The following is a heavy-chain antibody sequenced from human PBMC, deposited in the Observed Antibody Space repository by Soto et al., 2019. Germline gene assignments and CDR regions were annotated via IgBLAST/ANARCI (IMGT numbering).Heavy chain of an antibody. CDR1: GGTFNNYP. D-gene: IGHD5-18*01. V-gene: IGHV1-69*01. Sequence: QVQLVQSGAEVRKPGSSVKVSCQASGGTFNNYPITWVRQAPGEGLEWMGRSIPIFGTANYAQKFQGRVTISVDDSTSTAYMELSSLRSEDTAVYYCARGRGYTGDDHYYYFDMDVWGQGTTVTVSS. J-gene: IGHJ6*02. CDR2: SIPIFGTA. CDR3: ARGRGYTGDDHYYYFDMDV.